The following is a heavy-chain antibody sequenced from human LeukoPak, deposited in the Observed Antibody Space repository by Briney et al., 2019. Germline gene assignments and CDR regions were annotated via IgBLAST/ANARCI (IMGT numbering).Heavy chain of an antibody. CDR1: GFSLSNARMG. CDR3: ARIDDYYMDV. CDR2: IFSNDEK. J-gene: IGHJ6*03. V-gene: IGHV2-26*01. Sequence: SGPTLVNPTETLTLPCTVSGFSLSNARMGVSWIRQPPGKALEWLAHIFSNDEKSYSTSLKSRLTISTDTSRSQVVLTMTNMDPVDTATYYCARIDDYYMDVWGKGTTVTVSS. D-gene: IGHD3-3*01.